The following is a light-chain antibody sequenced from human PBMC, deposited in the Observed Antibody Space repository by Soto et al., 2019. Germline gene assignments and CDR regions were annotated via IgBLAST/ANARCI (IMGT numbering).Light chain of an antibody. V-gene: IGKV1-5*01. CDR1: HIINRW. CDR3: QQYNTSSIT. CDR2: DAS. J-gene: IGKJ5*01. Sequence: DIQMTQSPSTLSASLGDRVTITCRATHIINRWLAWYQQKPGKAPKLLIYDASSLKSGVPSRFSGGGSGTEFTLTVSSLRPDDFATYYCQQYNTSSITFGQGTRLEIK.